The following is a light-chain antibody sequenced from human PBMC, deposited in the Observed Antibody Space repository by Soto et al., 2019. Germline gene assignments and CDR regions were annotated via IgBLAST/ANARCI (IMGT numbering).Light chain of an antibody. J-gene: IGLJ1*01. CDR2: DVS. CDR3: RSYTSSSTPYCV. V-gene: IGLV2-14*01. Sequence: QSVLTQPASVSGSPGQSITISCTGTSSDVGGYNYVSWYQQHPGKAPKLMIYDVSNRPSGVSNRFSGSKSGNTASLTISGLQDEEEEYYYCRSYTSSSTPYCVFGTGTKVTVL. CDR1: SSDVGGYNY.